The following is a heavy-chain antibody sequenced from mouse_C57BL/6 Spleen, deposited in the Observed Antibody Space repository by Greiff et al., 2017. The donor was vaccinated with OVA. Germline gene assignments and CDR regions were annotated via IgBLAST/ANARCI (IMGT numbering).Heavy chain of an antibody. D-gene: IGHD1-1*01. V-gene: IGHV5-16*01. CDR1: GFTFSDYY. CDR2: INYDGSST. Sequence: EVKLVESAGGLVQPGSSMKLSCTASGFTFSDYYMAWVRQVPEKGLEWVANINYDGSSTYYLDSLKSRFIISRDNAKNILYLQMSSLKSEDTATYYCAREDYYGSSFFAYWGQGTLVTVSA. J-gene: IGHJ3*01. CDR3: AREDYYGSSFFAY.